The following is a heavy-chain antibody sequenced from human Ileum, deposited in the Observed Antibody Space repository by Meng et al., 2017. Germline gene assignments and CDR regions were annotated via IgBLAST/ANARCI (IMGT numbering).Heavy chain of an antibody. V-gene: IGHV4-4*02. CDR2: MYPSGTT. D-gene: IGHD6-19*01. Sequence: VPLPGSGPSPVPSSEPLSLTCAVSGASISSGHWWSWVRQPPGKGLEWIGEMYPSGTTNYNPSLKSRVTISMDTSKNQLSLKLSSVTAADTAVYYCARHIAVSGTRGFDSWGQGTLVTVSS. CDR1: GASISSGHW. J-gene: IGHJ4*02. CDR3: ARHIAVSGTRGFDS.